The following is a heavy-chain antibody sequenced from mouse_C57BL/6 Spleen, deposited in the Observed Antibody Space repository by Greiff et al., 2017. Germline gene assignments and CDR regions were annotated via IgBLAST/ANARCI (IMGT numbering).Heavy chain of an antibody. J-gene: IGHJ4*01. Sequence: VQLQQSGAELVKPGASVKISCTASGYAFSSYWMNWVKQRPGKGLEWIGQIYPGAGDTNYNGKFKGKATLTADKSSSTAYMQLSSLTYEDSAVYFCARGGITTVASMDYWGQGTSVTVSS. V-gene: IGHV1-80*01. CDR2: IYPGAGDT. CDR3: ARGGITTVASMDY. CDR1: GYAFSSYW. D-gene: IGHD1-1*01.